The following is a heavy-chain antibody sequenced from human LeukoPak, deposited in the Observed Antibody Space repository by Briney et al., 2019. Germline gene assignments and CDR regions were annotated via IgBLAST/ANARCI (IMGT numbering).Heavy chain of an antibody. V-gene: IGHV3-48*02. Sequence: GGSLRLSCAASGFTFSNYNMNWVRQAPGKGREWVSYITSRSSSIYYADSVKGRFTISRDNAQNSLYLQMNSLRDEDTAVYYCARDSRFGKLLIPYFDYWGQGTLVTVSS. J-gene: IGHJ4*02. D-gene: IGHD3-10*01. CDR1: GFTFSNYN. CDR3: ARDSRFGKLLIPYFDY. CDR2: ITSRSSSI.